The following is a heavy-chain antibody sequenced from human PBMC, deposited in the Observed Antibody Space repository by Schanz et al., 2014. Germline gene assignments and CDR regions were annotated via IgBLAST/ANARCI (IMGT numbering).Heavy chain of an antibody. CDR2: INSVGSNT. D-gene: IGHD3-10*01. J-gene: IGHJ5*02. V-gene: IGHV3-74*01. CDR1: GFTFSSHW. CDR3: VRDILHRVYDSGSP. Sequence: EVQLVQSGGGLVQPGGSLRLSCAASGFTFSSHWMHWVRQDPGKGLVWVARINSVGSNTDYADTVTGRFTIYRDNAKNTLYLQMNTLRAEDTAVYYCVRDILHRVYDSGSPWGQGTLVTVSS.